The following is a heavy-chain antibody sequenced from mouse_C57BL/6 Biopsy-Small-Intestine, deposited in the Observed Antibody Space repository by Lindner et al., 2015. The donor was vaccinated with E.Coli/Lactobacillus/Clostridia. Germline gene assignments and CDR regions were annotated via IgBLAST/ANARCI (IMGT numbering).Heavy chain of an antibody. J-gene: IGHJ2*01. D-gene: IGHD1-1*01. CDR3: ARSGLRSYFDY. Sequence: VQLQESGPELVKPGASVKISCKASGYVFSSSWMNWVKQRPGKGLEWIGRIYPGDGDTNYNGKFKGKATLTADKSSSTAYMQLSSLTSEDSAVYFCARSGLRSYFDYWGQGTTLTVSS. V-gene: IGHV1-82*01. CDR1: GYVFSSSW. CDR2: IYPGDGDT.